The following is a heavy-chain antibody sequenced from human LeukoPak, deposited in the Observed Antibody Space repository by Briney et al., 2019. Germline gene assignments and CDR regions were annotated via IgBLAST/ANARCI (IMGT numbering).Heavy chain of an antibody. D-gene: IGHD3-10*01. CDR1: GFTFSSYA. J-gene: IGHJ4*02. CDR3: AWMSSYGSGSLDLDY. CDR2: ISGSGGST. Sequence: PGGSLRLSCAASGFTFSSYAMSWVRQAPGKGLEWVSAISGSGGSTYYADSVKGRFTISRDNSKNTLYLQVNSLRAEDTAVYYCAWMSSYGSGSLDLDYWGQGTLVTVSS. V-gene: IGHV3-23*01.